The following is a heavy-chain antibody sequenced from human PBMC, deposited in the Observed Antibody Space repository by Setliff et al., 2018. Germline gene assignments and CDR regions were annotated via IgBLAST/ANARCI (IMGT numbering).Heavy chain of an antibody. CDR2: ISYDGSNK. V-gene: IGHV3-30*04. D-gene: IGHD3-10*01. CDR1: GFTFSSYA. J-gene: IGHJ6*03. Sequence: PGGSLRLSCAASGFTFSSYAMHWVRQAPGKGLEWVAVISYDGSNKYYADSVKGRFTISRDNSKNTLYLQMNSLRAEDTAVYYCARGFWFGGSDYYMDVWGKGTTVTVSS. CDR3: ARGFWFGGSDYYMDV.